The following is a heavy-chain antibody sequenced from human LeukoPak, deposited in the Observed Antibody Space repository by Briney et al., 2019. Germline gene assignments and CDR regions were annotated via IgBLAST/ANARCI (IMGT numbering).Heavy chain of an antibody. Sequence: GRSLRLSGAASGFSFSSFVMHWVRQAPGKGLEWVAVISYEGSNKYYATSVKGRFTISRDNFKNTLDLQMNSLTAEDTAVYYCAKDHSGSYYGPFDSWGQGTLVTVSA. CDR1: GFSFSSFV. CDR2: ISYEGSNK. D-gene: IGHD1-26*01. V-gene: IGHV3-30*18. J-gene: IGHJ4*02. CDR3: AKDHSGSYYGPFDS.